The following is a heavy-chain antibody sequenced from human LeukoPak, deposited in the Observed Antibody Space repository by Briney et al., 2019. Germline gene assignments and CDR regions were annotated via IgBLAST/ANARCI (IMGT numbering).Heavy chain of an antibody. D-gene: IGHD6-19*01. CDR3: GRRTWLVYNWFDP. CDR1: GYSFTSYW. CDR2: IYPGDSDT. V-gene: IGHV5-51*01. J-gene: IGHJ5*02. Sequence: GESLKISCKGSGYSFTSYWSGWVGQMPGKGLEWMGIIYPGDSDTRYRPSCQGQVTISADKSISTAYLQWSSLKASDNAMYYCGRRTWLVYNWFDPWGKGTLVTVSS.